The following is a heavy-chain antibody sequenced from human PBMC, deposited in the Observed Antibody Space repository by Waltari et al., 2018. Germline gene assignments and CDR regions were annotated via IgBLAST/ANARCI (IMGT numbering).Heavy chain of an antibody. J-gene: IGHJ4*02. CDR1: GFTFSDSS. Sequence: EVQLVESGGGLVQPGGSLRLSCAAPGFTFSDSSLHWVRQASGKGLEWVGRIRSKANSYATTYAASVKGRFTISRDDSKNTAYLQMDSLKTEDTAVYYCTRQAVDYWGRGTLVTVSS. V-gene: IGHV3-73*01. CDR2: IRSKANSYAT. CDR3: TRQAVDY.